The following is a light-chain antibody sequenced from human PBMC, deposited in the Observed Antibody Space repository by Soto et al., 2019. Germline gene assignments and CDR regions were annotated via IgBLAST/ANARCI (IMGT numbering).Light chain of an antibody. V-gene: IGLV2-23*01. Sequence: QSVLTQPASVSGSPGQSITISCTGTSSDVGSYNLVSWYQQHPGKAPKLMIYEGSKRPSGGSNRFSGSKSGNTASLTISGLQAEDEADYYCCSYAGSSTYVFGTGTKLTV. J-gene: IGLJ1*01. CDR1: SSDVGSYNL. CDR2: EGS. CDR3: CSYAGSSTYV.